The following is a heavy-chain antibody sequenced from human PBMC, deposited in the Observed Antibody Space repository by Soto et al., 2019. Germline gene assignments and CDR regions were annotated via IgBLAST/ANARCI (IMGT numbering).Heavy chain of an antibody. CDR2: ISYDGSNK. Sequence: QVQLVESGGGVVQPGRSLRLSCAASGFTFSNYGMHWVRQAPGKGLEWVAVISYDGSNKYYADSVKGRFTISRDNSKNTLFLQVNSLRAEDTAVYYCAKDLRALYCSSTSCWGGGYFDCWGQGTLVTVSS. V-gene: IGHV3-30*18. J-gene: IGHJ4*02. CDR3: AKDLRALYCSSTSCWGGGYFDC. CDR1: GFTFSNYG. D-gene: IGHD2-2*01.